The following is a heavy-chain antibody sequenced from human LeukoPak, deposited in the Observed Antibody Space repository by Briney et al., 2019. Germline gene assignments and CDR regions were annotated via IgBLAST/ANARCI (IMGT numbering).Heavy chain of an antibody. Sequence: ASVKVSCKASGGTFSSYAISWVRQAPGQGLEWMGGIIPIFGTANYAQKFQGRVTITADESTSTAYMELSSLRSEDTAVYYCARDRFVAAAEPRYYGMDVWGQGTTVTVSS. J-gene: IGHJ6*02. D-gene: IGHD6-13*01. V-gene: IGHV1-69*13. CDR1: GGTFSSYA. CDR3: ARDRFVAAAEPRYYGMDV. CDR2: IIPIFGTA.